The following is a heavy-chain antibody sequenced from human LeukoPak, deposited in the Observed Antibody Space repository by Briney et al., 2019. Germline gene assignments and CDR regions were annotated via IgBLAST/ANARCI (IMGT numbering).Heavy chain of an antibody. D-gene: IGHD3-3*01. V-gene: IGHV3-48*03. Sequence: QPGGSLRLSCAASGFTFSSYEMNWVRQAPGKGLEWISYISDSGRPIYYADSVKGRFTISRDNAKNSLYLHMNSLRAEDTAVYYCARADYDFWSGYAPFDYWGQGSLVTVSS. CDR3: ARADYDFWSGYAPFDY. J-gene: IGHJ4*02. CDR1: GFTFSSYE. CDR2: ISDSGRPI.